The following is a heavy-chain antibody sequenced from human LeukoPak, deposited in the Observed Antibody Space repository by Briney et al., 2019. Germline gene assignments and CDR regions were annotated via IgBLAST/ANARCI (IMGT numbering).Heavy chain of an antibody. CDR3: ARGEDGYNPFNY. CDR2: IYYSGST. D-gene: IGHD5-24*01. J-gene: IGHJ4*02. CDR1: GGSISSNY. Sequence: PSETLSLTCTVSGGSISSNYWSWIRQPPGKGLEWIGYIYYSGSTNYNPSLKSRVTISVDTSKNRFSLKLSSVTAADTAVYYCARGEDGYNPFNYWGQGTLVTVSS. V-gene: IGHV4-59*01.